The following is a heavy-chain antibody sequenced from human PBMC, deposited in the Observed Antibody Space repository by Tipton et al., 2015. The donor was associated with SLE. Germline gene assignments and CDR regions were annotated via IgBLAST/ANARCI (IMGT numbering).Heavy chain of an antibody. V-gene: IGHV4-59*12. CDR2: IYYTGST. Sequence: TLSLTCTVSGGSISSYYWSWIRQPPGKGLEWIGYIYYTGSTSYNPSLKSRVTISIDTSKNQFSLKLSSVTAADTAVYYCARALQNYFDYWGQGTLVTVSS. CDR3: ARALQNYFDY. CDR1: GGSISSYY. J-gene: IGHJ4*02.